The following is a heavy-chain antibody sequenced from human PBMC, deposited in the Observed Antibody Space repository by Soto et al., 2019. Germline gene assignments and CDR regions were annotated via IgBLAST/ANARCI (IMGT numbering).Heavy chain of an antibody. D-gene: IGHD3-10*01. CDR1: GGSISSSNW. Sequence: SETLSLTCAVSGGSISSSNWWSWVRQPPGKGLEWIGEIYHSGSTNYNPSLKSRVTISVDTSKNQFSLKLSSVTAADTAVYYCARGPPSIYGSGSYSPLDYWGQGTLVTVSS. J-gene: IGHJ4*02. CDR3: ARGPPSIYGSGSYSPLDY. V-gene: IGHV4-4*02. CDR2: IYHSGST.